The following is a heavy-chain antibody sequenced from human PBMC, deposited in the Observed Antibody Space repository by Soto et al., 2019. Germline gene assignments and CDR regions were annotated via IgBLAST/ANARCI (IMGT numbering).Heavy chain of an antibody. CDR3: ARDAVVVVAATYYYYYGMDV. D-gene: IGHD2-15*01. J-gene: IGHJ6*02. V-gene: IGHV1-18*01. Sequence: VKVSCKASGGTFSSYAITWVRQAPGQGLEWMGWISAYNGNTNYAQKLQGRVTMTTDTSTSTAYMELRSLRPDDTAVYYCARDAVVVVAATYYYYYGMDVWGQGTTVTVSS. CDR1: GGTFSSYA. CDR2: ISAYNGNT.